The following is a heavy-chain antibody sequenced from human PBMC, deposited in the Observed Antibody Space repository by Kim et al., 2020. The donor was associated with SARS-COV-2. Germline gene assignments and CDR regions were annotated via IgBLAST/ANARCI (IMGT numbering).Heavy chain of an antibody. CDR2: INHSGST. Sequence: SETLSLTCAVYGGSFSGYYWSWIRQPPGKGLEWIGEINHSGSTNYNPSLKSRVTISVDTSKNQFSLKLSSVTAADTAVYYCASSGPDYDSGDYYFDYWGQVTLVTVSS. D-gene: IGHD3-22*01. CDR1: GGSFSGYY. J-gene: IGHJ4*02. CDR3: ASSGPDYDSGDYYFDY. V-gene: IGHV4-34*01.